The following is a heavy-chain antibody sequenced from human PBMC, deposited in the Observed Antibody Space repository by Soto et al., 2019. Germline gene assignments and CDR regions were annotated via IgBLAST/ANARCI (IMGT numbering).Heavy chain of an antibody. V-gene: IGHV4-30-2*01. CDR3: ARDNRSGYYFDY. Sequence: QVQLQDSGSGLVKPSQALSLTCDVSGDSISSGGDSWNWIRQPPGKGLEWIGNIYQSGTTDYNPSLKSRVTISVDRSKNQFSLKLSSVTAADTAVYYCARDNRSGYYFDYWGQGTLVTVSS. CDR1: GDSISSGGDS. CDR2: IYQSGTT. D-gene: IGHD3-22*01. J-gene: IGHJ4*02.